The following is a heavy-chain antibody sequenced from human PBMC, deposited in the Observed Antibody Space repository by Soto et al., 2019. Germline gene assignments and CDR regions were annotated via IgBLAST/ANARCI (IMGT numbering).Heavy chain of an antibody. CDR3: ARRSQYNRGPFDY. J-gene: IGHJ4*02. Sequence: GSLRLSYAASGFTFSSYAMNWVRQAPGKGLEWVSGISDSADSTYYADSVKGRFTISRDNSENTLYLQMNSLRAEDTAVYYCARRSQYNRGPFDYWGQGTLVTVSS. D-gene: IGHD1-1*01. CDR1: GFTFSSYA. CDR2: ISDSADST. V-gene: IGHV3-23*01.